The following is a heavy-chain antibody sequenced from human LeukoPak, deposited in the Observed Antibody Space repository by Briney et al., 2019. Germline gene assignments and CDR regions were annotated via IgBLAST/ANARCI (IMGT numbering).Heavy chain of an antibody. D-gene: IGHD3-3*01. CDR2: IYYSGST. J-gene: IGHJ3*02. CDR3: ARDQDYDFWSGSQAGHAFDI. CDR1: GGSISSGDYY. V-gene: IGHV4-30-4*08. Sequence: SQTLSLTCTVSGGSISSGDYYWSWLRQPPGQGLEWSGYIYYSGSTYYIPSLKSRVTISVDTSKTQFSLKLSSVTAADTAVYYCARDQDYDFWSGSQAGHAFDIWGQGTMVTVSS.